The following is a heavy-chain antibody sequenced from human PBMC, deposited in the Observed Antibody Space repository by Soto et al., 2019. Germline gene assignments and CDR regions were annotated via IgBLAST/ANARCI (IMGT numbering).Heavy chain of an antibody. V-gene: IGHV3-64D*06. CDR3: VKIDSSGYYSPQLDAFDI. D-gene: IGHD3-22*01. CDR1: GFTFSSYV. J-gene: IGHJ3*02. Sequence: EVQLVESGGGLVQPGGSLRLSCSASGFTFSSYVMYWVRQAPGKGLEYVSGISSNGGSTYYADSVKGRFTISRDNYKNTLYLQMSSLRAEDTAVYYCVKIDSSGYYSPQLDAFDIWGQGTMVTVSS. CDR2: ISSNGGST.